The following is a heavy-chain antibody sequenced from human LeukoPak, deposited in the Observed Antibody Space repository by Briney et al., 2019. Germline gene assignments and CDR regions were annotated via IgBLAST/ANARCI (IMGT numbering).Heavy chain of an antibody. CDR3: AKENGYYGVYDAFDI. CDR2: ISGSGGST. V-gene: IGHV3-23*01. D-gene: IGHD3-22*01. J-gene: IGHJ3*02. Sequence: GGSLRLSCAASGFTFSSYEMNWVRQAPGKGLEWVSAISGSGGSTYYADSVKGRFTISRDNSKNTLYLQMNSLRAEDTAVYYCAKENGYYGVYDAFDIWGQGTMVTVSS. CDR1: GFTFSSYE.